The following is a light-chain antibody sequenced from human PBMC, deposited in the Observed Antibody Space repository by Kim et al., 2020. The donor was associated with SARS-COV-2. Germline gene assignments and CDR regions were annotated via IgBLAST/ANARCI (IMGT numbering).Light chain of an antibody. CDR3: NSYAGNNTFV. V-gene: IGLV2-8*01. CDR1: SGDIGGFSY. J-gene: IGLJ2*01. CDR2: EVT. Sequence: GQSVTISCTGTSGDIGGFSYVASYQQHPGKAPKLIIYEVTKRPLGVPARFSASKSGNTATLIVSDLQPDDEAIYYCNSYAGNNTFVFGGGTQLTVL.